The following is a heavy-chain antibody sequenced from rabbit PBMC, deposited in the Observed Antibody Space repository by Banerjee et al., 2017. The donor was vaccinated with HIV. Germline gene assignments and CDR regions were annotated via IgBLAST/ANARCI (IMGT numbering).Heavy chain of an antibody. CDR3: ARAGYASSSGYYLYYFNL. J-gene: IGHJ4*01. CDR1: GFDFSSNA. CDR2: IYAGSSGST. D-gene: IGHD1-1*01. Sequence: QEQLVESGGGLVQPEGSLTLTCKASGFDFSSNAMCWVRQAPGKGLELIACIYAGSSGSTYYASWAKGRFTITRSTSLNTVDLKMTSLTAADTATYFCARAGYASSSGYYLYYFNLWGQGTLVTVS. V-gene: IGHV1S47*01.